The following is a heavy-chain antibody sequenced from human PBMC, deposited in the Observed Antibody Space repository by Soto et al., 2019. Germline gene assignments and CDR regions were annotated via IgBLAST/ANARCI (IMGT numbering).Heavy chain of an antibody. CDR2: TYHSGST. CDR1: GGSISTDNW. Sequence: QVQLQESGPGLVEPSGTLSLTCTVSGGSISTDNWWSWVRQPPGKGLEWIGETYHSGSTHYNPSLKSRVTISVDNSKNQFSRTLSSTTAADTGVYYCSKDIHWGLGYGGQGTLVTVSS. V-gene: IGHV4-4*02. D-gene: IGHD7-27*01. J-gene: IGHJ4*02. CDR3: SKDIHWGLGY.